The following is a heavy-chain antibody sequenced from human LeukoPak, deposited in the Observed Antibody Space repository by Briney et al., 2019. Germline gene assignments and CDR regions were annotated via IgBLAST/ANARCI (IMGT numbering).Heavy chain of an antibody. CDR1: GYTFTGYY. CDR2: INPNSGGT. CDR3: ARAVMVRGVIGYYYYMDV. J-gene: IGHJ6*03. Sequence: ASVKVSCKASGYTFTGYYMHWVRQAPGQGLEWMGWINPNSGGTNYAQKFQGRVTMTRDTSISTAYMELSRLRSDDTAVYYCARAVMVRGVIGYYYYMDVWGKGTTVTVSS. V-gene: IGHV1-2*02. D-gene: IGHD3-10*01.